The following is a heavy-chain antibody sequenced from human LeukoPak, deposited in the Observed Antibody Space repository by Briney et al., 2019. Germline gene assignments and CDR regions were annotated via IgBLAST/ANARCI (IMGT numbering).Heavy chain of an antibody. CDR1: GYTFSSHA. CDR3: AKETYSYDSSGYSDTAFDH. J-gene: IGHJ4*02. CDR2: IIDTGDRT. V-gene: IGHV3-23*01. Sequence: GGSLRLSCAASGYTFSSHAMNWVRQAPGKGLEWGSSIIDTGDRTFYADSVKGRFFIFRDNSKNTLYLQMNSLGAEDTAIYYCAKETYSYDSSGYSDTAFDHWGQGTLVTVSS. D-gene: IGHD3-22*01.